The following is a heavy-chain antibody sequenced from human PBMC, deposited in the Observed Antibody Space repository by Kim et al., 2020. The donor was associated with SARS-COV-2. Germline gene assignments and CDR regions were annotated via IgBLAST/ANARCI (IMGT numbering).Heavy chain of an antibody. D-gene: IGHD2-21*02. CDR1: GFTVSSNY. CDR3: ARDQGKGVTGRYDAFDI. Sequence: GGSLRLSCAASGFTVSSNYMSWVRQAPGKGLEWVSVIYSGGSTYYADSVKGQFTISRDNSKNTLYLQMNSLRAEDTAIYYCARDQGKGVTGRYDAFDIWGQGTMVTVSS. J-gene: IGHJ3*02. V-gene: IGHV3-53*01. CDR2: IYSGGST.